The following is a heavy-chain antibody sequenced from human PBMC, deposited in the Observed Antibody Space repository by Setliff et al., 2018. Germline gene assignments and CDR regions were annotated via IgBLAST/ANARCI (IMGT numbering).Heavy chain of an antibody. V-gene: IGHV4-39*07. Sequence: KPSETLSLTCTVSGGSISSSSYYWGWIRQPPGKGLEWIGSIYYSGSTYYNPSLKSRVTISVDTSKNQFSLKLSSVTAADTAVYYCARRSALLAFYDSSGYYYEGAFDIWGQGTMVTVSS. CDR3: ARRSALLAFYDSSGYYYEGAFDI. CDR2: IYYSGST. D-gene: IGHD3-22*01. CDR1: GGSISSSSYY. J-gene: IGHJ3*02.